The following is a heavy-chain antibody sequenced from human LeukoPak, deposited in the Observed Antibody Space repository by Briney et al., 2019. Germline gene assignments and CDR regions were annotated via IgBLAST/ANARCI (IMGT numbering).Heavy chain of an antibody. Sequence: ASVKVSCKASGGTFTSYYMHWVRQAPGQGLEWMGIINPSGGSTSYAQKFQGRVTMTRDTSTSTVYMELSSLRSEDTAVYYCARSKVGYCSGGSCYAPNWFDPWGQGTLVTVSS. CDR3: ARSKVGYCSGGSCYAPNWFDP. V-gene: IGHV1-46*01. J-gene: IGHJ5*02. D-gene: IGHD2-15*01. CDR1: GGTFTSYY. CDR2: INPSGGST.